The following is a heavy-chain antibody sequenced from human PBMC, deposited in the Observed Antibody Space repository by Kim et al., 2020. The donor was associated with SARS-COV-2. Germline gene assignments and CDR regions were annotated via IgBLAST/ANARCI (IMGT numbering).Heavy chain of an antibody. J-gene: IGHJ5*02. CDR2: ISYDGSNK. Sequence: GGSLRLSCAASGFTFSSYGMHWVRQAPGKGLEWVAVISYDGSNKYYADSVKGRFTISRDNSKNTLYLQMNSLRAEDTAVYYCAKGIYTKTWGQGTLVTVSS. CDR3: AKGIYTKT. V-gene: IGHV3-30*18. D-gene: IGHD3-3*02. CDR1: GFTFSSYG.